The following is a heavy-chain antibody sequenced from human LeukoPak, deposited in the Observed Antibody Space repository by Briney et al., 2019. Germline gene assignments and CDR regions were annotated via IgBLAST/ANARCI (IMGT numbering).Heavy chain of an antibody. CDR1: GFTFSSYD. Sequence: GGSLRLSCAASGFTFSSYDMHWVRQPTGKGLEWVSAIDTDGDTYYPGAVKGRFTISRENAKNSLYLQMNNLRVGDTAVYYCARGTGGSYYAHTNYYYYGMDVWGQGTTVTVSS. CDR2: IDTDGDT. D-gene: IGHD1-26*01. J-gene: IGHJ6*02. CDR3: ARGTGGSYYAHTNYYYYGMDV. V-gene: IGHV3-13*01.